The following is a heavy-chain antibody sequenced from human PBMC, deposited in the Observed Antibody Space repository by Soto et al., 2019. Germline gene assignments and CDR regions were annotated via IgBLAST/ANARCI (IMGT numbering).Heavy chain of an antibody. Sequence: SETLSLTCTVSGGSISSYYWSWFRQPPGKGLEWIAYVYYSGSTHYNPSLKSRLIISVNTSKNQFSLKLTSATAADTAVYYCARDFKRYSSSPGPLAYWGQGTLVTVPS. J-gene: IGHJ4*02. CDR3: ARDFKRYSSSPGPLAY. D-gene: IGHD6-6*01. CDR2: VYYSGST. V-gene: IGHV4-59*12. CDR1: GGSISSYY.